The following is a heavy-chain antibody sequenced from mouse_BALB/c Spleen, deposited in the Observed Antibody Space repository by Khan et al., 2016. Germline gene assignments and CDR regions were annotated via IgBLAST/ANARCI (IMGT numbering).Heavy chain of an antibody. J-gene: IGHJ2*01. Sequence: EVELVESGGGLVQPGGSLKLSCATSGSTFSDYYMYWVRQTPEKRLEWVAYISNGGGSTYYPDTVKGRFTISRDNAKNNLYLQMSRLKSEDTAMYYCARPQLGAFDYWGQGTTLTVSS. CDR2: ISNGGGST. CDR1: GSTFSDYY. CDR3: ARPQLGAFDY. D-gene: IGHD4-1*02. V-gene: IGHV5-12*02.